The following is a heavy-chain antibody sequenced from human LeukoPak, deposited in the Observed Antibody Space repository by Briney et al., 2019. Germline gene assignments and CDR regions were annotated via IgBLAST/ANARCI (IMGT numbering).Heavy chain of an antibody. D-gene: IGHD1-20*01. J-gene: IGHJ5*02. Sequence: KASETLSLTCAVYGGSLSGHYWSWIPQSTGKGLERIGEINHSGGTHYNPSLKSRVIISEDTSENQFSLKLSSVTAADTAVYYCARGARSNRYNWNGLINWFDPWGQGTLVTVSS. CDR2: INHSGGT. V-gene: IGHV4-34*01. CDR1: GGSLSGHY. CDR3: ARGARSNRYNWNGLINWFDP.